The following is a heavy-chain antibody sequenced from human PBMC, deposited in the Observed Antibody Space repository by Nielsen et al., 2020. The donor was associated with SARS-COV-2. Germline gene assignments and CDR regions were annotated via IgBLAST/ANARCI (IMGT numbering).Heavy chain of an antibody. CDR1: GFTFSNFA. J-gene: IGHJ4*02. D-gene: IGHD1-26*01. V-gene: IGHV3-23*01. CDR2: IGVSGGGT. Sequence: GVLKISCAASGFTFSNFAMNWVRQAPGKGLEWVSTIGVSGGGTYYADSVKGRFTISRDNSKNTLYLQLNSLRAEDTAVFYCAKISGSQRHYFDFWGQGALVTVSS. CDR3: AKISGSQRHYFDF.